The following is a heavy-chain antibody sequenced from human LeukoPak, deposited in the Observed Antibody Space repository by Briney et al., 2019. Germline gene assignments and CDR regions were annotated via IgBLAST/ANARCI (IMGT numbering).Heavy chain of an antibody. Sequence: GGSLRLSCAASGFTFSSYEINWVRQAPGKGLEWVSYISSSGSTIYYADSVKGRFTISRDNAKNSLYLQMNSLRAEDTAVYYCARGSYSAAIDYWGQGTLVTVSS. CDR1: GFTFSSYE. D-gene: IGHD3-10*01. J-gene: IGHJ4*02. V-gene: IGHV3-48*03. CDR3: ARGSYSAAIDY. CDR2: ISSSGSTI.